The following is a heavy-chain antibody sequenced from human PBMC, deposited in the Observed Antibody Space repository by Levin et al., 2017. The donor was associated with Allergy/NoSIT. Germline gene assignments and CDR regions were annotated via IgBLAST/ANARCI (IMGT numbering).Heavy chain of an antibody. D-gene: IGHD4-17*01. V-gene: IGHV3-66*01. CDR1: GFTVSRNY. J-gene: IGHJ6*03. CDR3: ARGATVTLDPDNYYYHMDV. Sequence: PGGSLRLSCAASGFTVSRNYMKWVRQAPGKGLEWVSFVYSGGDTHYADSVKGRFTVSRDNSKNTIYLQMNNLRADDTAVYYCARGATVTLDPDNYYYHMDVWGKGTTVTVSS. CDR2: VYSGGDT.